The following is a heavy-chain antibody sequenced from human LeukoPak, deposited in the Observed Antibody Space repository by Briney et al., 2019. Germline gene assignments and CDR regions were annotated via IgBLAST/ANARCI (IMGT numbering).Heavy chain of an antibody. D-gene: IGHD2-15*01. Sequence: SETLSLTCTVSGGSISSSSYYWGWIRQPPGKGLEWIGSIYYSGSTYYNPSLKSRVTISVDTSKNQFSLKLSSVTAADTAVYYCAREKTGYCSGGSCYGDCYYYMDVWGKGTTVTVSS. CDR1: GGSISSSSYY. CDR3: AREKTGYCSGGSCYGDCYYYMDV. J-gene: IGHJ6*03. V-gene: IGHV4-39*07. CDR2: IYYSGST.